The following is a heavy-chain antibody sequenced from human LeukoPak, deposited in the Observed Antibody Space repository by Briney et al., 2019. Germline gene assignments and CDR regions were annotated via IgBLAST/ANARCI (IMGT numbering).Heavy chain of an antibody. CDR1: GFTFSSYE. CDR3: ARAPAGFGEMGYFDY. CDR2: ISSSGSTI. J-gene: IGHJ4*02. Sequence: GGSLRLSCAASGFTFSSYEMNWVRQAPGKGLEWVSYISSSGSTIYYADSVKGRFTISRDNAKNSLYLQMNGLRAEDTAVYYCARAPAGFGEMGYFDYWGQGTLVTVSS. D-gene: IGHD3-10*01. V-gene: IGHV3-48*03.